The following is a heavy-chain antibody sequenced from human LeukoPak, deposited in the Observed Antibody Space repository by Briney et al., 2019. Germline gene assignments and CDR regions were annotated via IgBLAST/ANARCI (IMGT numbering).Heavy chain of an antibody. V-gene: IGHV3-13*01. CDR1: GFTFSSYD. J-gene: IGHJ3*02. Sequence: GRSLRLSCAASGFTFSSYDMHWVRQATGKGLEWVSAIGTAGDTYYPGSVKGRFTISRENAKNSLYLQMNSLRAGDTAVYYCARGWSSGWSGAFDIWGQGTMVTVSS. CDR2: IGTAGDT. CDR3: ARGWSSGWSGAFDI. D-gene: IGHD6-19*01.